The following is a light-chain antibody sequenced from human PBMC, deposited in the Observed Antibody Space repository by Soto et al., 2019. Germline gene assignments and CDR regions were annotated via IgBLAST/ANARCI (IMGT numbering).Light chain of an antibody. CDR2: EVS. Sequence: QSALTQPPSASGSPGQSVTISCTGTSSDVGGYNYVSWYQQHPGKAPKLMIYEVSKRPSGVPDRFSGSKSGNTASLTVSGLQAEDEADYYCRSYAGSNKDVVFGGGTKLTVL. J-gene: IGLJ2*01. CDR1: SSDVGGYNY. V-gene: IGLV2-8*01. CDR3: RSYAGSNKDVV.